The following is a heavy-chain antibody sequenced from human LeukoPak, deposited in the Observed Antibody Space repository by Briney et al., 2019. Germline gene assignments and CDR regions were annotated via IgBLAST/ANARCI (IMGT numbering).Heavy chain of an antibody. CDR1: GYTFTSYG. CDR2: ISAYNGNT. V-gene: IGHV1-18*01. D-gene: IGHD5-12*01. CDR3: ARESDIVATPFDY. J-gene: IGHJ4*02. Sequence: ASVKVSCKASGYTFTSYGISWVRQAPGQGLEWMGWISAYNGNTNYAQKLQGRVTMTTDTSTSTAYTELRSLRSDDTAVYYCARESDIVATPFDYWGQGTLVTVSS.